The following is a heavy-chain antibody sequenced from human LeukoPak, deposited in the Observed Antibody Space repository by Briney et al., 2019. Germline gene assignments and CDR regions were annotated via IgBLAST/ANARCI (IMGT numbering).Heavy chain of an antibody. V-gene: IGHV3-9*01. CDR2: ISWNSGSI. CDR3: ASITLSSDY. Sequence: GGSLRLSCAASGFTFDDYAMHWVRQAPGKGLEWVSGISWNSGSIGYADSVKGRFTISRDNAKNSLYLQMNSLRAEDTALYYCASITLSSDYWGQGTLVTVSS. CDR1: GFTFDDYA. J-gene: IGHJ4*02. D-gene: IGHD1-14*01.